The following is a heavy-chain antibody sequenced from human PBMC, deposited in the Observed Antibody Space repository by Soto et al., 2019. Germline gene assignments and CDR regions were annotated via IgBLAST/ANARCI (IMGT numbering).Heavy chain of an antibody. D-gene: IGHD2-21*02. CDR2: IYHSGST. J-gene: IGHJ5*02. CDR1: GGSISSGGYS. V-gene: IGHV4-30-2*01. Sequence: QLQLQESGSGLVKPSQTLSLTCAVSGGSISSGGYSWSWIRQPPGKGLECIGYIYHSGSTYYNPSLQSRVTISVDRAKNQFSLKPSSVAAADTAVYYCARVAYCGGDCQRGFDPWGQGTLVTVSS. CDR3: ARVAYCGGDCQRGFDP.